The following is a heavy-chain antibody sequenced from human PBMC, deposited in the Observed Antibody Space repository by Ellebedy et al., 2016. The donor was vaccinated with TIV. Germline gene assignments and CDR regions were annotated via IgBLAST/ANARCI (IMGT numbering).Heavy chain of an antibody. V-gene: IGHV3-48*04. Sequence: GESLKISCAASGLTFSSHAMSWVRQAPGKGLEWVSYISSTGTTIYYADSVKGRFTISRDNAKIYLYLQMNSLTAEDTAVYSCASGAYDIWGQGTKVTVSS. CDR3: ASGAYDI. CDR1: GLTFSSHA. CDR2: ISSTGTTI. J-gene: IGHJ3*02.